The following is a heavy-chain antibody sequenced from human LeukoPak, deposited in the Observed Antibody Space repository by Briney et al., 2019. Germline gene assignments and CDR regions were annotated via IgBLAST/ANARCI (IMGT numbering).Heavy chain of an antibody. CDR1: GFTVSSNY. D-gene: IGHD6-19*01. V-gene: IGHV3-53*01. J-gene: IGHJ5*02. Sequence: GGSLRLSCAASGFTVSSNYMSWVRQAPGKGLEWVSVIYSGGSTYYADSVKGRFTISRDNSKNTLYLQMNSLRAEDTAVYYCAKDPSSGWYAYNWFDPWGQGTLVTVSS. CDR3: AKDPSSGWYAYNWFDP. CDR2: IYSGGST.